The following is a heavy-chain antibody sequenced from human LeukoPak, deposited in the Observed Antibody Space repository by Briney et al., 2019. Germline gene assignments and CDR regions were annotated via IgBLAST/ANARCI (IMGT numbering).Heavy chain of an antibody. CDR1: GGSISSYY. V-gene: IGHV4-59*08. CDR3: ARRSSSSGWRGYYYYYYGMDV. Sequence: SETLSLTCTVSGGSISSYYWSWIRQPPGKGLEWIGYIYYSGSTNYNHSLKSRVTISVDTSKNQFSLKLSSVTAADTAVYYCARRSSSSGWRGYYYYYYGMDVWGQGTTVTVSS. CDR2: IYYSGST. J-gene: IGHJ6*02. D-gene: IGHD6-19*01.